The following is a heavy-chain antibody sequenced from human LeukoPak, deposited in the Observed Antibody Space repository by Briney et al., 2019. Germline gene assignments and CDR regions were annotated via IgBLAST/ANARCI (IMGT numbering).Heavy chain of an antibody. Sequence: SETLSLTCTVSGVSISSYYWSWLRQSAGKGLEWIGRILTTGTTNYNPSLKSRATISVDKSKNQFSLKLSSVTAADTAVYYCARDRWGAGGDSSGYYFDYWGQGALVTVSS. J-gene: IGHJ4*02. CDR1: GVSISSYY. CDR2: ILTTGTT. D-gene: IGHD3-22*01. V-gene: IGHV4-4*07. CDR3: ARDRWGAGGDSSGYYFDY.